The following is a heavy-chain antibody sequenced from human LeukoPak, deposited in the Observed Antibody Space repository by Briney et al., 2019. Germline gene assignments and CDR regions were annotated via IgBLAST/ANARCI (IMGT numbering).Heavy chain of an antibody. CDR2: TIPILGIA. CDR3: ASEFLLPSDH. Sequence: SVKVSCKAPGPSFGSYAFSWVRSAHGQGLEWMGRTIPILGIAKYAQKFQGRLTITADTSTSTSSMELTNLRSGDTAVYCGASEFLLPSDHGGRGTLVTVSS. D-gene: IGHD3-22*01. V-gene: IGHV1-69*04. CDR1: GPSFGSYA. J-gene: IGHJ5*02.